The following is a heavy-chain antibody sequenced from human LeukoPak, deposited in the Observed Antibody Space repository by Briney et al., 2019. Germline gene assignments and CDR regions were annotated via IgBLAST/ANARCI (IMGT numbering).Heavy chain of an antibody. D-gene: IGHD6-25*01. CDR1: GGSFSGYY. V-gene: IGHV4-34*01. CDR3: AKNKGSAPLRPHDY. CDR2: VNHSGST. Sequence: SETLSLTCAVYGGSFSGYYWSWIRQPPGKGLEWIGEVNHSGSTNYNPSLKSRLTISVDTSNNQFSLKLGSVTAADTAVYYCAKNKGSAPLRPHDYWGQGTLITVSS. J-gene: IGHJ4*02.